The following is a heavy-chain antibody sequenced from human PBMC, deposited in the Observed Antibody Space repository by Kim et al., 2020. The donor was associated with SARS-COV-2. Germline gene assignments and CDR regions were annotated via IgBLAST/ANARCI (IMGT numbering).Heavy chain of an antibody. D-gene: IGHD2-15*01. CDR2: ISSSGSTI. J-gene: IGHJ5*02. Sequence: GWSLRLSCAASGFTFSSYEMNWVRQAPGKGLEWVSYISSSGSTIYYADSVKGRFTISRDNAKNSLYLQMNSLRAEDTAVYYCARDGGEYCSGGSCYSGFDPWGQGTLVTVSS. V-gene: IGHV3-48*03. CDR3: ARDGGEYCSGGSCYSGFDP. CDR1: GFTFSSYE.